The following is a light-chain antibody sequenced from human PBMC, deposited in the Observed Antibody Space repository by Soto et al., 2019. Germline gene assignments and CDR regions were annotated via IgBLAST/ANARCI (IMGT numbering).Light chain of an antibody. J-gene: IGKJ5*01. CDR3: QQPYSTPVIT. CDR2: GAS. Sequence: DIQMTKSPSSLSASVRDRVTITCRASQSISNSLNWYQLKPGKAPNLLIYGASYMKSEFPTRLSGSCSGTDFTLTISSLQRKDFATYFYQQPYSTPVITVGQGTRLDI. CDR1: QSISNS. V-gene: IGKV1-39*01.